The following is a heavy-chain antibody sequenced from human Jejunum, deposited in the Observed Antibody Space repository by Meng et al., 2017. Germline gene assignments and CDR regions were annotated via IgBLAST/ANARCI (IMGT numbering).Heavy chain of an antibody. CDR2: ISWNSGSR. CDR3: AKEKGELSYSDAFDL. V-gene: IGHV3-9*01. D-gene: IGHD3-10*01. CDR1: GFTFDDYA. J-gene: IGHJ3*01. Sequence: SLKISCAASGFTFDDYAMHWVRQPPGKGLEWVSSISWNSGSRGYADSVKGRFTISRDNAKGILYLQMDSLKAEDTALYYCAKEKGELSYSDAFDLWGQGTMVTVSS.